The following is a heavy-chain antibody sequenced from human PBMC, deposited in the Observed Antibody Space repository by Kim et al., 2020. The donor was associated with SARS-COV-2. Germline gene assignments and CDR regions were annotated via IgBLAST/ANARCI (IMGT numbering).Heavy chain of an antibody. V-gene: IGHV1-69*13. J-gene: IGHJ6*02. D-gene: IGHD3-10*01. CDR1: GGTFSSYA. CDR2: IIPIFGTA. Sequence: SVKVSCKASGGTFSSYAISWVRQAPGQGLEWMGGIIPIFGTANYAQKFQGRVTITADESTSTAYMELSSLRSEDTAVYYCARDPQPPYYYGSGSYPYYYYGMDVWGQGTTVTVSS. CDR3: ARDPQPPYYYGSGSYPYYYYGMDV.